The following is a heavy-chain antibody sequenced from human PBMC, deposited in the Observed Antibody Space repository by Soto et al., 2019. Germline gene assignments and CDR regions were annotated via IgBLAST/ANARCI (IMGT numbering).Heavy chain of an antibody. V-gene: IGHV3-30*18. D-gene: IGHD3-10*01. Sequence: QAQLVESGGGVVQPGESLRLSCAASGFTFDNYGMYWVRQAPGKGLEWVASILYDGSKTQYADSVKGRFTISKDNSKNTVYLQTNSLRTEDTAVYYCAKEILIQGGIHHYGMDVWGQGTTVTVSS. J-gene: IGHJ6*02. CDR1: GFTFDNYG. CDR3: AKEILIQGGIHHYGMDV. CDR2: ILYDGSKT.